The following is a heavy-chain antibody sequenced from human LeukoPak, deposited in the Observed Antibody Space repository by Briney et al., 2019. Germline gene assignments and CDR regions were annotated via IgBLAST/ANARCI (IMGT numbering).Heavy chain of an antibody. J-gene: IGHJ6*03. Sequence: GGSLRLSCAASGFTFSSYAMSWVRQAPGKGLEWVSAISGSGGSTYYADSVKGRFTISRDNSKNTLYLQMNSLRAEDTAVYYCAKDPRGSSSSVRYYYYYMDVWGKGTTVTFSS. CDR1: GFTFSSYA. CDR2: ISGSGGST. D-gene: IGHD6-6*01. V-gene: IGHV3-23*01. CDR3: AKDPRGSSSSVRYYYYYMDV.